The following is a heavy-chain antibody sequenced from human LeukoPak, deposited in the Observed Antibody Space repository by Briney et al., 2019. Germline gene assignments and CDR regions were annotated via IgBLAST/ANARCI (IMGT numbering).Heavy chain of an antibody. Sequence: GGSLRLSCAASGFTFRSYAMSWVRQAPGKGLEWVSAIGGSGGSTYYADSVKGRFIISRDNSKSTLYLQMNSLRVEDTAVYYCAKTQDGGSLYYYYYMDVWGKGTTVTVSS. CDR3: AKTQDGGSLYYYYYMDV. D-gene: IGHD1-26*01. J-gene: IGHJ6*03. V-gene: IGHV3-23*01. CDR2: IGGSGGST. CDR1: GFTFRSYA.